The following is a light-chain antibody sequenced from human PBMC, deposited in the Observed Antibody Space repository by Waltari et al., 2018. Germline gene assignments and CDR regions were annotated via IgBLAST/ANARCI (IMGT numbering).Light chain of an antibody. CDR3: QLLNSAQWT. Sequence: VPTTCRASQGISESLAWYQQKPWKAPKLLIYAASTLPSGVPSRFSGSGSGTDFTLTISSLQPEDFATYYCQLLNSAQWTFGQGTKVEIK. V-gene: IGKV1-9*01. J-gene: IGKJ1*01. CDR1: QGISES. CDR2: AAS.